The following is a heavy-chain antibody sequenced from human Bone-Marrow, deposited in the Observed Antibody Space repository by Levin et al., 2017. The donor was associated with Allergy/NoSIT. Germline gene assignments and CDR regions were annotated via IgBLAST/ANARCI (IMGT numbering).Heavy chain of an antibody. CDR3: ASLRDGYNYGRISNS. D-gene: IGHD5-24*01. V-gene: IGHV3-11*01. J-gene: IGHJ4*02. CDR2: ISDSGGTI. CDR1: GFTFSNYY. Sequence: GGSLRLSCAASGFTFSNYYMSWIRQGPGKGLEWISYISDSGGTIYYTDSVKGRFTISRDNAKNSVYLQMNSLRVEDTAVYYCASLRDGYNYGRISNSWGQGTLVSVSS.